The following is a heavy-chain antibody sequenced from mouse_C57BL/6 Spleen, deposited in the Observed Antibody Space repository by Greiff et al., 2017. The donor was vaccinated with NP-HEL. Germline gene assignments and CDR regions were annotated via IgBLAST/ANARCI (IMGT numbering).Heavy chain of an antibody. CDR3: ARSPYYGYDEDWFAY. CDR2: IYPGDGDT. J-gene: IGHJ3*01. V-gene: IGHV1-80*01. CDR1: GYAFSSYW. Sequence: VQLQQSGAELVKPGASVKISCKASGYAFSSYWMNWVKQRPGKGLEWIGQIYPGDGDTNYNGKFKGKATLTADKSSSTAYMQLSSLTSEDSAVYFCARSPYYGYDEDWFAYWGQGTLVTVSA. D-gene: IGHD2-9*01.